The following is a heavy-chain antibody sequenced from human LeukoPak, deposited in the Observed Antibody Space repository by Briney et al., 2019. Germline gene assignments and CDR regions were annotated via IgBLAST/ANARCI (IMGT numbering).Heavy chain of an antibody. CDR1: GFTFSSYS. Sequence: GGSLRLSCAASGFTFSSYSMNWVRQAPGKGLEWVSSISSSSSYIYYADSVKGRFTISRDNAKNSLYLQMNSLRAEDTAVYYCARDTGALGASGIAAAGTSGYFDYWGQGTLVTVSS. D-gene: IGHD6-13*01. V-gene: IGHV3-21*01. J-gene: IGHJ4*02. CDR3: ARDTGALGASGIAAAGTSGYFDY. CDR2: ISSSSSYI.